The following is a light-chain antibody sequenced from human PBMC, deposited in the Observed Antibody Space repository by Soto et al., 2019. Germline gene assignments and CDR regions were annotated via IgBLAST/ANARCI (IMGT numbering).Light chain of an antibody. CDR1: QSFSSRY. V-gene: IGKV3-20*01. J-gene: IGKJ2*01. Sequence: EIVLTQSPDTLSLSPGERATLSCRASQSFSSRYLAWYQQKPGQAPRLLIHGASSRATGIPDRFSGSGSGTVITLSISRLEPDNFAVYYCQQYGSTPPYTFGQGTKLEIK. CDR3: QQYGSTPPYT. CDR2: GAS.